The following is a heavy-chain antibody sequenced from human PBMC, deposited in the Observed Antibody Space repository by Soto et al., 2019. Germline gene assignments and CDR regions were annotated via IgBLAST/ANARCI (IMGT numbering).Heavy chain of an antibody. J-gene: IGHJ6*03. CDR3: ARLGRTTLRYYYMDV. Sequence: SETLSLTCTVSGGSISSSSYYWGWIRQPPGKGLQWIGSIYYSGTTYYNPSLKSRVTIFVDTSKNQFSLKLSSVTAADTAVYYCARLGRTTLRYYYMDVWGKGTTVTVSS. D-gene: IGHD1-1*01. V-gene: IGHV4-39*01. CDR2: IYYSGTT. CDR1: GGSISSSSYY.